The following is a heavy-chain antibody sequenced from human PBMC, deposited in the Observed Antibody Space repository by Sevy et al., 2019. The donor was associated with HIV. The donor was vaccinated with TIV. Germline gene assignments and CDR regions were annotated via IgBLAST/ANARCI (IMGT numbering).Heavy chain of an antibody. V-gene: IGHV3-23*01. CDR1: GFIFNSYV. CDR3: AKESRSGYLS. D-gene: IGHD3-3*01. CDR2: ISGSGGST. Sequence: GGSLRLSCTASGFIFNSYVISWVRQAPGKGLEWVSTISGSGGSTYYAESVKGRLTVSRDNSKNTVYLQMDSLRDEDTAVYYCAKESRSGYLSWGQATLVTVSS. J-gene: IGHJ5*02.